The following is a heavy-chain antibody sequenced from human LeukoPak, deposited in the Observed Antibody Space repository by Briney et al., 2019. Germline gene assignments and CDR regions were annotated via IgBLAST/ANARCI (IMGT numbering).Heavy chain of an antibody. CDR2: IYYSGST. CDR3: ARIQLLAAFDI. D-gene: IGHD3-10*01. Sequence: SETLSLTCTVSGGSISSYYWSWIPQPPAKGLEWIGYIYYSGSTNYNPSLKSRVTISVDTSKNQFSLKLSSVTAADTALYYCARIQLLAAFDIWGQGTMVTVSS. CDR1: GGSISSYY. J-gene: IGHJ3*02. V-gene: IGHV4-59*01.